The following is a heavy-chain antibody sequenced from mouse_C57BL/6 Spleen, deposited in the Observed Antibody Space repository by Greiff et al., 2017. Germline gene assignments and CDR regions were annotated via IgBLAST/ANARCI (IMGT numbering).Heavy chain of an antibody. CDR3: ARQEIRGGFAY. J-gene: IGHJ3*01. CDR1: GYTFTSYW. Sequence: QVQLQQPGAELVKPGASVKLSCKASGYTFTSYWMHWVKQRPGQGLEWIGMIHPNSGSTNYNEKFKSKATLTVDKSSSPAYMQLSSLTSADSAVYYCARQEIRGGFAYWGQGTLVTVSA. V-gene: IGHV1-64*01. CDR2: IHPNSGST. D-gene: IGHD2-12*01.